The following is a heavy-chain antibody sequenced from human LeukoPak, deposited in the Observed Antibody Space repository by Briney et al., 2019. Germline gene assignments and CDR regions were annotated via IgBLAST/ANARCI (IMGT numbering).Heavy chain of an antibody. V-gene: IGHV4-59*01. Sequence: PSETLSLTCTVSGGSISSYYWSWIRQPPGKGLEWIGYIYYSGSTYYNPSLKSRVTISVDTSKNQFSLKLSSVTAADTAVYYCARVKLGYDAFDIWGQGTMVTVSS. J-gene: IGHJ3*02. CDR1: GGSISSYY. CDR2: IYYSGST. D-gene: IGHD7-27*01. CDR3: ARVKLGYDAFDI.